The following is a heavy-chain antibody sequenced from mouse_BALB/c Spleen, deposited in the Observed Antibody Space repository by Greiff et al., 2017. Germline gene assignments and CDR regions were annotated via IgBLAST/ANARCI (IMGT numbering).Heavy chain of an antibody. J-gene: IGHJ1*01. V-gene: IGHV5-6-5*01. CDR2: ISSGGST. CDR3: ARVYYGNYRYFDV. Sequence: EVMLVESGGGLVKPGGSLELSCAASGFTFSSYAMSWVRQTPEKRLEWVASISSGGSTYYPDSVKGRFTISRDNARNILYLQMSSLRSEDTAMYYCARVYYGNYRYFDVWGAGTTVTVSS. D-gene: IGHD2-1*01. CDR1: GFTFSSYA.